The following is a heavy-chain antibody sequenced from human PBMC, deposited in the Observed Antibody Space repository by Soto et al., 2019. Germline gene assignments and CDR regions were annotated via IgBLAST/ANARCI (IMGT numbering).Heavy chain of an antibody. CDR1: GGTFSSYA. D-gene: IGHD5-12*01. V-gene: IGHV1-69*13. CDR3: ASTRDIVATTGPFDY. J-gene: IGHJ4*02. Sequence: RASVKVSCKASGGTFSSYAISWVRQAPGQGLEWMGGIIPIFGTANYAQKFQGRVTITADESTSTAYMELSSLRSEDTAVYYCASTRDIVATTGPFDYWGQGTLVTVSS. CDR2: IIPIFGTA.